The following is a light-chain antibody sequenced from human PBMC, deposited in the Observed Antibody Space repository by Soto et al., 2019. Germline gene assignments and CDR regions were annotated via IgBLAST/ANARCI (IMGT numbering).Light chain of an antibody. CDR3: QHYNSFSEA. J-gene: IGKJ1*01. CDR2: KAS. CDR1: QTISSW. Sequence: DIQMTQSPSTLSGSVGDRVTITCRASQTISSWLAWYRQKPGKAPKLLIYKASTLKSGVPSRFSGSGSGTEFTLTISSLQPDDFATYYFQHYNSFSEAIGQGTEVELK. V-gene: IGKV1-5*03.